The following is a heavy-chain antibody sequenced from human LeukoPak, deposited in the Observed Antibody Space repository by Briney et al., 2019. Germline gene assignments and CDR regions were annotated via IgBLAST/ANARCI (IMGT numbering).Heavy chain of an antibody. J-gene: IGHJ4*02. V-gene: IGHV4-61*02. Sequence: SETPSLTCTVSGGTISSGSYYWSWIRQPAGKGLEWIGRIYTSGSTNYNPSLKSRVTIPVDTSKNQFSLKLSSVTAADTAVYYCARSGYSSGWYTDYWGQGTLVTVSS. D-gene: IGHD6-19*01. CDR2: IYTSGST. CDR1: GGTISSGSYY. CDR3: ARSGYSSGWYTDY.